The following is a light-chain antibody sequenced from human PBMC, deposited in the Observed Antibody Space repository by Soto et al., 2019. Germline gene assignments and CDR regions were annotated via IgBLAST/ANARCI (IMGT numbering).Light chain of an antibody. Sequence: QSVLTQPPSASGSPGQSVTISCTGTSSDVGAYDYVSWYQQHPGKAPQLMIYAVSNRPSGVSNRFSASKSGNTASLFISGLQAEDEADYYCSSYTSDSSYVLGSGTKVTVL. J-gene: IGLJ1*01. CDR2: AVS. CDR3: SSYTSDSSYV. CDR1: SSDVGAYDY. V-gene: IGLV2-14*01.